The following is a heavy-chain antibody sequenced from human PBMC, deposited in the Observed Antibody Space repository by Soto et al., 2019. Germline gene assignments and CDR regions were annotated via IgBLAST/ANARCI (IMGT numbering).Heavy chain of an antibody. CDR1: GGSFSSGGYY. J-gene: IGHJ4*02. D-gene: IGHD2-8*02. Sequence: QLQLQESGPGLVKPSQTLSLACTVSGGSFSSGGYYWSWIRQLPGKGLEWIGYIYYSGRTYYNPSLKSRFTISLDTSKNQVSLKLSSVTAADTAVYYCARATSFSGHHGYWGQGTLVTVSS. V-gene: IGHV4-31*03. CDR3: ARATSFSGHHGY. CDR2: IYYSGRT.